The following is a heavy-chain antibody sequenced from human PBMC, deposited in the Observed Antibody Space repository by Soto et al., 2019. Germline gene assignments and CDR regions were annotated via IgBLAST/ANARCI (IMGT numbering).Heavy chain of an antibody. CDR3: ARGQAIDY. V-gene: IGHV4-34*01. J-gene: IGHJ4*02. Sequence: SETLSLTCAVYGGSFSCYYWSWIRQPPGKGLEWIGEINHSGSTNYNPSLKSRVTISVDTSKNQFSLKLSSVTAADTAVYYCARGQAIDYWGQGTLVTVSS. CDR1: GGSFSCYY. CDR2: INHSGST.